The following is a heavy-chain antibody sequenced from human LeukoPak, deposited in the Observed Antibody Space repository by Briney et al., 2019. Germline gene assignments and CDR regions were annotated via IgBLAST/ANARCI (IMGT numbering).Heavy chain of an antibody. Sequence: ASVKVSCKAFGYSLTNYYVHWVRQAPGQGLEWMGWISAYNGNTNYAQKLQGRVTMTTDTSTSTAYMELRSLRSDDTAVYYCARDLYYDILTGYYRGGPFDPWGQGTLVTVSS. D-gene: IGHD3-9*01. CDR2: ISAYNGNT. CDR3: ARDLYYDILTGYYRGGPFDP. CDR1: GYSLTNYY. V-gene: IGHV1-18*04. J-gene: IGHJ5*02.